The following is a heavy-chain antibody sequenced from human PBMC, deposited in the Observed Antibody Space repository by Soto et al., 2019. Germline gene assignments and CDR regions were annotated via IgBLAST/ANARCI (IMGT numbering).Heavy chain of an antibody. CDR3: AKNGLWVDTAMANDY. Sequence: LRLSCAASGFTFSSYAMSWVRQAPGKGLEWVSAISGSGGSTYYADSVKGRFTISRDNSKNTLYLQMNSLRAEDTAVYYCAKNGLWVDTAMANDYWGQGTLVTVSS. V-gene: IGHV3-23*01. CDR1: GFTFSSYA. D-gene: IGHD5-18*01. CDR2: ISGSGGST. J-gene: IGHJ4*02.